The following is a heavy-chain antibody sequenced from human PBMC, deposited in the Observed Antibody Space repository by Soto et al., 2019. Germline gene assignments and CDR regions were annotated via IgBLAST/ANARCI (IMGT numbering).Heavy chain of an antibody. V-gene: IGHV1-46*01. CDR3: ARDSSGYVY. D-gene: IGHD3-22*01. CDR1: GYTFTNYY. J-gene: IGHJ4*02. Sequence: QVQLVQSGAEVKKPGASVKVSCKASGYTFTNYYIHWVRQAPGQGLEWMGIINPSGGSTSYAQKFQGRVTMTRDPSTSTVYMDLSSLRSEDTAVYYCARDSSGYVYWGQGVLVTVSS. CDR2: INPSGGST.